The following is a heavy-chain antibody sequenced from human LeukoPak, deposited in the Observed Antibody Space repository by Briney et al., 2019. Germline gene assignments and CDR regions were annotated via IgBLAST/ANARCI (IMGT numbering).Heavy chain of an antibody. V-gene: IGHV4-34*01. CDR2: INHSGST. CDR1: GGSFSGYY. D-gene: IGHD3-22*01. CDR3: ARPGKYYDSSGYR. Sequence: PSETLSLTCAVYGGSFSGYYWSWIRQPPGKGLEWIGEINHSGSTNYNPSLKSRVTISVDTSKNQFSLKLSSVTAADTAAYYCARPGKYYDSSGYRWGQGTLVTVSS. J-gene: IGHJ4*02.